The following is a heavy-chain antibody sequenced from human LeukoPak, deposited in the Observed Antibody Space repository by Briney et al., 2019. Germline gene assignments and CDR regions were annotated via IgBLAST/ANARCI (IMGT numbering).Heavy chain of an antibody. D-gene: IGHD6-19*01. CDR1: GGSISSGDYY. J-gene: IGHJ4*02. CDR2: TYYSGST. Sequence: PSETLSLTCTVSGGSISSGDYYWSWIRQPPGKGLEWIGYTYYSGSTYYNPSLKSRVTISVDTSKNQFSLKLSSVTAADTAVYYCARDQGAVAAYFDYWGQGTLVTVSS. V-gene: IGHV4-61*08. CDR3: ARDQGAVAAYFDY.